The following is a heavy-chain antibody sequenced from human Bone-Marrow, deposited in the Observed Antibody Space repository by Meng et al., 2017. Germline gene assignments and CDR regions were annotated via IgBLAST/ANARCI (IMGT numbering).Heavy chain of an antibody. J-gene: IGHJ3*02. V-gene: IGHV4-59*01. Sequence: SETLSLTCTVSGDSINNYYWSWIRQSPGKGLEWIGYIYYSGSTNHNPSLKSRITISVETSRNQFSLKLRSVTAADTAVYYCARVGGMGTNPLEAFDIWGQGTMVTVSS. D-gene: IGHD3-3*01. CDR2: IYYSGST. CDR1: GDSINNYY. CDR3: ARVGGMGTNPLEAFDI.